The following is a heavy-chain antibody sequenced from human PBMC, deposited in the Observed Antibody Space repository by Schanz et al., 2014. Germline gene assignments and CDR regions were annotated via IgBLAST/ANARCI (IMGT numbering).Heavy chain of an antibody. CDR2: IQPKSGAT. CDR1: GYTFTDYY. D-gene: IGHD2-21*01. V-gene: IGHV1-2*02. J-gene: IGHJ5*02. Sequence: QVLLVQSGAEVKQPGASVKVSCKSSGYTFTDYYMHWVRQAPGQGLEWMGWIQPKSGATNYAQKFKGRVTLTSDTSITTAYMELSSLRSDDTAVYYCANFVVVASYNWFDPWGQGILVTVSS. CDR3: ANFVVVASYNWFDP.